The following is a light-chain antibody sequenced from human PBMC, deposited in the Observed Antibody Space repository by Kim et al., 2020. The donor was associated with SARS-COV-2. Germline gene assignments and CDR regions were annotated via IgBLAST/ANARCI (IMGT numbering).Light chain of an antibody. CDR3: LLCYSGSWL. CDR1: TGAVTSGHY. J-gene: IGLJ3*02. CDR2: HAT. V-gene: IGLV7-46*01. Sequence: QAVVTQEPSLTVSPEATVTLTCGSSTGAVTSGHYPYWFQQKPGQAPRTLIYHATNKHPWTPARFSGSLLGDKAALTLSGAQPEDEAYYYCLLCYSGSWLFGGGTQLTVL.